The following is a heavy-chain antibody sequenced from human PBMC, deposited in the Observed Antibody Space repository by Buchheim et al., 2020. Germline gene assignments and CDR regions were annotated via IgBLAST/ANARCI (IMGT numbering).Heavy chain of an antibody. CDR3: ASTITWFYGMDV. D-gene: IGHD5-12*01. CDR1: GGSFSGYY. CDR2: INHSGST. J-gene: IGHJ6*02. V-gene: IGHV4-34*01. Sequence: QVQLQQWGAGLLKPSETLSLTCAVYGGSFSGYYWSWIRQPPGKGLEWIGEINHSGSTNYNPSLKSRVTISVDTSQNQFSLKLSSVTAADTAVYYCASTITWFYGMDVWGQGTT.